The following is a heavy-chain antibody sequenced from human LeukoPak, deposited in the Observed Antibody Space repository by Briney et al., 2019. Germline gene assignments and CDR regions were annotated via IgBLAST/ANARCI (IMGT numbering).Heavy chain of an antibody. CDR3: ARRAGEYSHPYDY. CDR1: GFTFSSYS. CDR2: IYSGGNT. Sequence: GGSLRLSCAASGFTFSSYSMNWVRQAPGKGLEWVSFIYSGGNTHYSDSVKGRFTLSRDNSKNTLYLQMNSLRAEDTAIYYCARRAGEYSHPYDYWGQGTLVTVSS. V-gene: IGHV3-53*01. D-gene: IGHD2-15*01. J-gene: IGHJ4*02.